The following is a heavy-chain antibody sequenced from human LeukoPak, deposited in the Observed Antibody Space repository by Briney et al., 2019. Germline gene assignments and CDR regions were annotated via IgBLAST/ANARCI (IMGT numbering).Heavy chain of an antibody. J-gene: IGHJ4*02. CDR1: GFTFSSYS. CDR3: ARERGPIDS. Sequence: GGSLRLSCAASGFTFSSYSLNWVRQAPGKGLEWVSYISSSSSTIYYADSVKGRFTISRDNAKNSLNLQMNSLRAEDTAVYYCARERGPIDSWGRGTLVTVSS. D-gene: IGHD3-10*01. CDR2: ISSSSSTI. V-gene: IGHV3-48*04.